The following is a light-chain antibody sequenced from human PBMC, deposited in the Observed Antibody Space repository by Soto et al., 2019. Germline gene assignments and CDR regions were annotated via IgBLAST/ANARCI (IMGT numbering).Light chain of an antibody. CDR3: QHPRT. V-gene: IGKV1-5*01. Sequence: DIQMTQSPSSLSASVGDRFTITCRASQSISSWLAWYQQKPGKAPKLLIYDASSLESGVPSRFSGSGSGTEFTLTISSLQPDDFATYYCQHPRTFGQGTKVDIK. J-gene: IGKJ1*01. CDR1: QSISSW. CDR2: DAS.